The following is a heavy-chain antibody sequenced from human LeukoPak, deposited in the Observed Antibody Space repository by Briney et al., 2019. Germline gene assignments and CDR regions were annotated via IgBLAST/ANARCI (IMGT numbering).Heavy chain of an antibody. Sequence: PGGSLRLSCAASGFTFSDYYMSWIRQAPGKGLEWVSYISSSSTYTNYADSVKGRFTISRDNAKNSLYLQMNSLRAEDTAVYYCAKAYDYVWGSYPSGYFQHWGQGTLVTVSS. V-gene: IGHV3-11*03. CDR2: ISSSSTYT. J-gene: IGHJ1*01. D-gene: IGHD3-16*02. CDR1: GFTFSDYY. CDR3: AKAYDYVWGSYPSGYFQH.